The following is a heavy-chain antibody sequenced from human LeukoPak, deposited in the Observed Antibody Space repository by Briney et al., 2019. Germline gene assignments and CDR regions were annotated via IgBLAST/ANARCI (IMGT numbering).Heavy chain of an antibody. J-gene: IGHJ5*02. V-gene: IGHV3-21*04. CDR1: GFTFSSFS. Sequence: GGSLRLSCAASGFTFSSFSMNWVRQAPGKGLEWVSSISSSSSYIYYADSVKGRFTISRDNSKNTLYLQMNSLRAEDTAVYYCAKTPHASNVDDGWFDPWGQGTLVTVSS. CDR3: AKTPHASNVDDGWFDP. D-gene: IGHD5-12*01. CDR2: ISSSSSYI.